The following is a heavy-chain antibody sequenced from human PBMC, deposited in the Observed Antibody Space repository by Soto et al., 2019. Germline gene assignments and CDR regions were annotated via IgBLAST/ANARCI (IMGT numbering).Heavy chain of an antibody. J-gene: IGHJ4*02. Sequence: QLQLQESGPGLMKPSETLSLTCTVSGGSISSSGYYWGWIRQPPGKGLEWIGSIYYSGSTYYNPSLKSRVTISVDTSKNQFSLKLSSVTAADTAVYYCASMTTGYWGQGTLVTVSS. CDR1: GGSISSSGYY. CDR2: IYYSGST. CDR3: ASMTTGY. V-gene: IGHV4-39*01. D-gene: IGHD4-17*01.